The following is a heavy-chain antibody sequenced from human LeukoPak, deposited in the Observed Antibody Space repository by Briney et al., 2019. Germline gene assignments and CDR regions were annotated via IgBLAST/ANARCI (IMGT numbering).Heavy chain of an antibody. CDR1: GGSFSGYY. V-gene: IGHV4-34*01. CDR2: INHSGST. Sequence: SETLSLTCAVYGGSFSGYYWSWIRQPPGKGLEWIGEINHSGSTNYNPSLKSRVTISEDTSKNQFSRKLSSVTAADTAVYYCARGASPPNYYYGMDVWGQGTTVTVSS. J-gene: IGHJ6*02. CDR3: ARGASPPNYYYGMDV.